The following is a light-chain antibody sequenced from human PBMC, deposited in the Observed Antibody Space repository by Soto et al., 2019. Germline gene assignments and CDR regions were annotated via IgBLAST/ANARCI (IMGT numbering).Light chain of an antibody. Sequence: QSALAQPPSVSGAPGQRVTISCPGSSSNIGAGYDVHWYQQLPGTAPKLLIYGNSNRPSGVPDRFSGSKSGTSASLAITGLQAEDEADYYRQSYDSSLSGSYVFGTGTKVTVL. J-gene: IGLJ1*01. CDR3: QSYDSSLSGSYV. V-gene: IGLV1-40*01. CDR1: SSNIGAGYD. CDR2: GNS.